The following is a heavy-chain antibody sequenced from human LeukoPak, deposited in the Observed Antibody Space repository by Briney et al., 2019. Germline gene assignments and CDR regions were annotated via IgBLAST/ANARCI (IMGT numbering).Heavy chain of an antibody. J-gene: IGHJ4*02. CDR3: ARDPHILTGSYFDY. D-gene: IGHD3-9*01. CDR2: INPNSGGT. Sequence: ASVKVSCKASGYTFTGYYMHWVRQAPGQGLEWMGRINPNSGGTNYAQKFQGRVTMTRDTSISTAYMELSRLRSDDTAVYYCARDPHILTGSYFDYWGQGTLVTVSS. V-gene: IGHV1-2*06. CDR1: GYTFTGYY.